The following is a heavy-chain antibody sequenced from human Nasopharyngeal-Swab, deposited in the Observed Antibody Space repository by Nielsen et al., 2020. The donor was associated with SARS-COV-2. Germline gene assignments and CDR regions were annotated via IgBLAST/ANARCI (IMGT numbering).Heavy chain of an antibody. J-gene: IGHJ4*02. Sequence: SETLSLTCAVFGGSFSTYYWTWIRQPPGKGLEWIGEINHRGSTNYNLPLKSRLTMSTDTSKTQFSLKLTSVTAADTAVYYCATDYGGGSLWGQGTLVTVSS. V-gene: IGHV4-34*01. CDR2: INHRGST. CDR3: ATDYGGGSL. D-gene: IGHD4-17*01. CDR1: GGSFSTYY.